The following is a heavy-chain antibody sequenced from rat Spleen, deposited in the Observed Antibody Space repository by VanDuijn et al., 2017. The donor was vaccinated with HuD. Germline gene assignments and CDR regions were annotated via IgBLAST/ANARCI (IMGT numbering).Heavy chain of an antibody. Sequence: QVQLKESGPGLVQPSQTLSLTCTVSGFSLTSNSVHWVRQPPGKGLEWMGGIWGDGSTDYNSALKSRLSISRDTSKSQVFLQMNSLQTDDTASYFCARDSTYPWGYFDFWGPGTMVTVSS. J-gene: IGHJ1*01. V-gene: IGHV2-1*01. D-gene: IGHD1-9*01. CDR1: GFSLTSNS. CDR3: ARDSTYPWGYFDF. CDR2: IWGDGST.